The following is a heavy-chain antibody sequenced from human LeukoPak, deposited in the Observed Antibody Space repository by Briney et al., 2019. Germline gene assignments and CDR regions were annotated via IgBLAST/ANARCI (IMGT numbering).Heavy chain of an antibody. J-gene: IGHJ6*02. D-gene: IGHD2-2*01. CDR2: MSPKSGDK. V-gene: IGHV1-8*01. CDR1: GYTFPNFD. Sequence: ASVKVSCKASGYTFPNFDINWVRQASGQGLEWMGWMSPKSGDKGYARKFQGGVTITRDTSASTAYMELSSLRSEDTAVYYCARSILVVPVASHYNYGVDVWGQGTTVTVSS. CDR3: ARSILVVPVASHYNYGVDV.